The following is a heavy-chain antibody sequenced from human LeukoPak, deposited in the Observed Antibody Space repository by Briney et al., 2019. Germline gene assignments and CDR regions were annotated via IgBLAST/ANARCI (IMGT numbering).Heavy chain of an antibody. D-gene: IGHD6-6*01. CDR1: GFTFSGFW. CDR3: ARSSYSSSSSV. CDR2: INSDGSEG. Sequence: PGGSLRLSCAVSGFTFSGFWMSWSPQAPGYGLEWVASINSDGSEGYYADVVKGRFTISRDNAKNSLYLQINSLRAEDTAVYYCARSSYSSSSSVWGQGTMVTVSS. J-gene: IGHJ3*01. V-gene: IGHV3-7*03.